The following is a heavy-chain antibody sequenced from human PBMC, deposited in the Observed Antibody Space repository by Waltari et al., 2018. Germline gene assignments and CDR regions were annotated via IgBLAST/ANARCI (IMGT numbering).Heavy chain of an antibody. V-gene: IGHV1-46*01. D-gene: IGHD2-8*01. CDR1: GYTFTSYY. CDR3: AREVVLMVYAMDYYYGMDV. J-gene: IGHJ6*02. CDR2: INPSGGNT. Sequence: QVQLVQSGAEVKKPGASVKVSCKASGYTFTSYYMHWVRQAPGQGLEWMGIINPSGGNTSYAQKFQGRVTMTRDTSTSTVYMELSSLRSEETAVYYCAREVVLMVYAMDYYYGMDVWGQGTTVTVSS.